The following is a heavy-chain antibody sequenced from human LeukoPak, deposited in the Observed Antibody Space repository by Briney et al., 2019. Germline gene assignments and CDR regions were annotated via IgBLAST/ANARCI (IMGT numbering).Heavy chain of an antibody. CDR1: GGSIGSHY. D-gene: IGHD5-18*01. CDR3: VRAPGGYSYGALYYFDC. CDR2: ISYSGTT. J-gene: IGHJ4*02. V-gene: IGHV4-59*11. Sequence: SETLSLTCTVSGGSIGSHYWGWIRQPPGKGLEWIGYISYSGTTNYNTSLKSRVTISVDTPKNQFSLTLSSVTAADTAVYYCVRAPGGYSYGALYYFDCWGQGTLVTVSS.